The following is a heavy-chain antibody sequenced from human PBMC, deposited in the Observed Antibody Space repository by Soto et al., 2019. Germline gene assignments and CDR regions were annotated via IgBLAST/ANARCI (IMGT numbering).Heavy chain of an antibody. CDR3: ARDTIGDILPTYYKVYYYAMDV. CDR2: MYNTGST. V-gene: IGHV4-59*01. D-gene: IGHD3-9*01. J-gene: IGHJ6*02. Sequence: PSETLSLTCTVSGGSISGYYWSWIRQPPGKGLEWIGYMYNTGSTVYNPSFKSRVTISVDTSKNQFSLKLSSVTAEDTALYYCARDTIGDILPTYYKVYYYAMDVWGQGTTVTVSS. CDR1: GGSISGYY.